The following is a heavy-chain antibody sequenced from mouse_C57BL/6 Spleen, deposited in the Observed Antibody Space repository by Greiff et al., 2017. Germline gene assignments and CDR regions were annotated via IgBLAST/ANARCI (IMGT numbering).Heavy chain of an antibody. Sequence: VQLQQSGAELARPGASVKLSCKASGYTFTSYGISWVKQRTGQGLEWIGEIYPRSGNTYYNEKFKGKATLTADKSSSTAYIELRSLTSEDSAVYFCARWGTTVVPYWYFDVWGTGTTVTVSS. CDR2: IYPRSGNT. J-gene: IGHJ1*03. CDR1: GYTFTSYG. D-gene: IGHD1-1*01. V-gene: IGHV1-81*01. CDR3: ARWGTTVVPYWYFDV.